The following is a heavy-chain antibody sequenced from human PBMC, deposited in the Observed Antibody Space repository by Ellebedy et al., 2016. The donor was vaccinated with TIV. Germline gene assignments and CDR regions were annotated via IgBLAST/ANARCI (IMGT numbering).Heavy chain of an antibody. CDR3: SRSTISNPTAAFDI. Sequence: MPSETLSLTCSVSGGSISSHYWSWIRQAPGKGLEWIGYIYYSWSTNYNPSLQNRVTISVDTSKTQFSLKLSSVTATETAVYYCSRSTISNPTAAFDIWGQGTMVTVSS. J-gene: IGHJ3*02. V-gene: IGHV4-59*08. CDR2: IYYSWST. D-gene: IGHD4-17*01. CDR1: GGSISSHY.